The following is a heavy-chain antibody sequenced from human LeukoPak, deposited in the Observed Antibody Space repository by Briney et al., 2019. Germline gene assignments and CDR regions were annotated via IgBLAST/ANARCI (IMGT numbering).Heavy chain of an antibody. V-gene: IGHV4-31*03. D-gene: IGHD2-15*01. Sequence: TLSLTCTVSGDSISSGGYFWSWIRQHPGKDLEWIGYIHYSGSTLYNPSLKSRLIISVDTSKNQLSLKLSSVTAADTAVYYCARAGYCSGGSCYSGWFDPWGQGTLVTVSS. CDR1: GDSISSGGYF. CDR3: ARAGYCSGGSCYSGWFDP. J-gene: IGHJ5*02. CDR2: IHYSGST.